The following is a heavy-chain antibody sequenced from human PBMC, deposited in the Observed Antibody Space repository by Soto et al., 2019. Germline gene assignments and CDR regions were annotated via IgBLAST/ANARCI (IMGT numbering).Heavy chain of an antibody. CDR1: GFTVSSNY. D-gene: IGHD5-12*01. J-gene: IGHJ6*02. Sequence: EVQLVETGGGLIQPGGSLRLSCAASGFTVSSNYMSWVRQAPGKGLEWVSVIYSGGSTYYADSVKGRFTISRDNSKNTMYLQMNSLRAEDTVVYYCARDRSTSGYDDYYYFYGMDVWGQGTTVTVSS. V-gene: IGHV3-53*02. CDR3: ARDRSTSGYDDYYYFYGMDV. CDR2: IYSGGST.